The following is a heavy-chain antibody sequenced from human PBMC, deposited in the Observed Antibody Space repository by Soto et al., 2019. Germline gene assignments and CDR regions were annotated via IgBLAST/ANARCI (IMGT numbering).Heavy chain of an antibody. CDR2: ISAYNGNT. CDR1: GYTFTSYG. J-gene: IGHJ3*02. D-gene: IGHD6-19*01. CDR3: ASKHSSGWYNDAFDI. V-gene: IGHV1-18*01. Sequence: ASVKVSCKASGYTFTSYGISWVRQAPGQGLEWMGWISAYNGNTNYAQKLQGRVTMTTDTSTSTAYMELRSLRSGDTAVYYCASKHSSGWYNDAFDIWGQGTMVTVSS.